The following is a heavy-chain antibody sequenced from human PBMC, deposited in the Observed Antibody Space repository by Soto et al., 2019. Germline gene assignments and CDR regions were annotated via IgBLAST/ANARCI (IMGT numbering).Heavy chain of an antibody. CDR1: GFTFSSYA. V-gene: IGHV3-23*01. CDR3: SEDTTGGFDSEPYYYYGMDV. CDR2: ISGSGGST. J-gene: IGHJ6*02. Sequence: PGGSLRLSCAASGFTFSSYAMSWVRQAPGKGLEWVSAISGSGGSTYYADSVKGRFTISRDNSKNTLYLQMNSLRAEDTAVYYCSEDTTGGFDSEPYYYYGMDVWGQGTTVTVSS. D-gene: IGHD4-17*01.